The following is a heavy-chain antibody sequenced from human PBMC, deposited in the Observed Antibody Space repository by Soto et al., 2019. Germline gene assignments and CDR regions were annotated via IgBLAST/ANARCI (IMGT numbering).Heavy chain of an antibody. D-gene: IGHD3-22*01. Sequence: SLKVSCKASGYTFTGYYLHWLRQAPGQGLECMGWISAYNGYTNYAQKLQGRVTMTTDTSTSTAYMELGSLSSDDTAVYYCARDFDSSGYYYRGNDYWGQGTLVTVSS. J-gene: IGHJ4*02. CDR2: ISAYNGYT. V-gene: IGHV1-18*04. CDR3: ARDFDSSGYYYRGNDY. CDR1: GYTFTGYY.